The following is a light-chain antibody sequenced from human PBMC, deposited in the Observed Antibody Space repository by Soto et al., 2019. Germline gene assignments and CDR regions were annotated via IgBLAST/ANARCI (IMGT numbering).Light chain of an antibody. V-gene: IGLV2-14*01. CDR2: DVS. J-gene: IGLJ1*01. CDR3: SSYTSSTTRV. CDR1: SSDVGDYNY. Sequence: QSALTQPASVSGYPGQSITISCTGTSSDVGDYNYVSWYQQHPGKAPKLMIYDVSNRPSGVSNRFSGSKAGSTASLTISGLQAEDEADYYCSSYTSSTTRVFGTGTKVTVL.